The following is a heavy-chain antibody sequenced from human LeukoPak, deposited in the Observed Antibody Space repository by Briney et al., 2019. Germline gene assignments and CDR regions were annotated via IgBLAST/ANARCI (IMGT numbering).Heavy chain of an antibody. D-gene: IGHD2-15*01. J-gene: IGHJ4*02. V-gene: IGHV3-43*02. CDR1: GFTFDDYA. CDR3: AKDMPGIVVVVAATLGLDY. Sequence: QPGGSLRLSCAASGFTFDDYAMHWVRQAPGKGLEWVSLISGDGGSTYYADSVKGRFTISRDNSKNSLYLQMNSLRTEDTALYYCAKDMPGIVVVVAATLGLDYWGQGTLVTVSS. CDR2: ISGDGGST.